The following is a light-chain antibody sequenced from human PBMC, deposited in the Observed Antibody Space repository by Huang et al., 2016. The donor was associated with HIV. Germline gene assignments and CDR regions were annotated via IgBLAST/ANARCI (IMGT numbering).Light chain of an antibody. CDR3: QQFDNSLT. Sequence: DIQMTQSPSSLSASVGDRVTITCQASQDIRNHLNWYQQKPGKAPNLLIYDAFSLQTGVPERFSGSGSGTDYTLIISSLQPEDVATYYCQQFDNSLTFGEGTKVEIK. J-gene: IGKJ4*01. V-gene: IGKV1-33*01. CDR1: QDIRNH. CDR2: DAF.